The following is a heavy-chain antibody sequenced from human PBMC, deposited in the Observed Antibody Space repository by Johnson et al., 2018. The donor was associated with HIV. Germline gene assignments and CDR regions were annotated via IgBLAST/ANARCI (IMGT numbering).Heavy chain of an antibody. CDR1: GFTFSDHY. D-gene: IGHD1-1*01. CDR3: VRDPHPYTGTGTTRGAFDI. Sequence: VQLVESGGGLVKPGGSLRLSCAGSGFTFSDHYMSWVRQAPGKGLEWVSFISSSGSTIYYSDSVKGRFTISRDNAKNSLYLQMNSLRAEDTAVYFCVRDPHPYTGTGTTRGAFDIWGQGTMVTVSS. V-gene: IGHV3-11*04. J-gene: IGHJ3*02. CDR2: ISSSGSTI.